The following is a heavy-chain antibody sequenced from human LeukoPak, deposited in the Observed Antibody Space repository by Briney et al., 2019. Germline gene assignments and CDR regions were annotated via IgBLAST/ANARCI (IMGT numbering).Heavy chain of an antibody. CDR1: GFTFSSYG. Sequence: PGRSLRLSCAASGFTFSSYGMHWVRQAPGKGLEWVAVISYDGSNKYYADSVKGRFTISRDNSKNTLYLQMNSLRAEDTAVYYCARIGSGSYLDYWGQGTLVTVSS. CDR2: ISYDGSNK. J-gene: IGHJ4*02. V-gene: IGHV3-30*03. CDR3: ARIGSGSYLDY. D-gene: IGHD1-26*01.